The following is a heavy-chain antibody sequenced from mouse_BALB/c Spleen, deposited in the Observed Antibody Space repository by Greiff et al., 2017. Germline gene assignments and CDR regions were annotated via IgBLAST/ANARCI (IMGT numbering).Heavy chain of an antibody. V-gene: IGHV3-8*02. J-gene: IGHJ2*01. Sequence: VQLKESGPSLVKPSQTLSLTCSVTGDSITSGYWNWIRKFPGNKLEYMGYISYSGSTYYNPSLKSRISITRDTSKNQYYLQLNSVTTEDTATYYCARERANGPPFDYWGQGTTLTVSS. CDR1: GDSITSGY. D-gene: IGHD3-1*01. CDR2: ISYSGST. CDR3: ARERANGPPFDY.